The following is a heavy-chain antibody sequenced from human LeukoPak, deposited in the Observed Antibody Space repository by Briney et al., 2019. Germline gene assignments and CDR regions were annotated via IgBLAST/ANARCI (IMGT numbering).Heavy chain of an antibody. CDR2: INPSGGST. CDR1: GYTFTSYY. V-gene: IGHV1-46*01. CDR3: ASLYYDYVWGSYRYEDAFGI. J-gene: IGHJ3*02. Sequence: ASVKVSCKASGYTFTSYYMHWVRQAPGQGREWMGIINPSGGSTSYAQRFQGRVTMTRDTSTSTVYMELSSLRSEDTAVYYCASLYYDYVWGSYRYEDAFGIWGQGTMVTVSS. D-gene: IGHD3-16*02.